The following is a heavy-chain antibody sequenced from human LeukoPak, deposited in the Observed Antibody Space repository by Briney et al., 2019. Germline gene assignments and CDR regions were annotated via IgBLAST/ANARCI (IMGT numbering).Heavy chain of an antibody. CDR3: AKDDFRAVTTGEGYYYYYYMDV. Sequence: SGGSLRLSCAASGFTFSSYGMHWVRQAPGKGLEWVAVISYDGSNKYYADSVKGRFTISRDNSKNTLYLQMNSLRAEDTAVYYCAKDDFRAVTTGEGYYYYYYMDVWGKGTTVTVSS. D-gene: IGHD4-11*01. CDR1: GFTFSSYG. J-gene: IGHJ6*03. V-gene: IGHV3-30*18. CDR2: ISYDGSNK.